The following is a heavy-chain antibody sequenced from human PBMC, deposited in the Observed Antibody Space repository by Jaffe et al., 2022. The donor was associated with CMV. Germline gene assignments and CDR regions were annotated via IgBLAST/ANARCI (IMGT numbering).Heavy chain of an antibody. CDR3: ARAWGIYDSSGYYPSPNWFDP. J-gene: IGHJ5*02. D-gene: IGHD3-22*01. CDR2: INSDGSST. Sequence: EVQLVESGGGLVQPGGSLRLSCAASGFTFSSYWMHWVRQAPGKGLVWVSRINSDGSSTSYADSVKGRFTISRDNAKNTLYLQMNSLRAEDTAVYYCARAWGIYDSSGYYPSPNWFDPWGQGTLVTVSS. V-gene: IGHV3-74*01. CDR1: GFTFSSYW.